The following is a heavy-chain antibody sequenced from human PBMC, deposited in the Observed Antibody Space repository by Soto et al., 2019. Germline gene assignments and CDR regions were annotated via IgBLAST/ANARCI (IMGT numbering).Heavy chain of an antibody. V-gene: IGHV1-3*01. CDR2: INAGNGNT. D-gene: IGHD3-10*01. J-gene: IGHJ4*02. CDR1: GYTFTSYA. Sequence: ASVKVSCKASGYTFTSYAMHWVRQAPGQRLEWMGWINAGNGNTKYSQKFQGRVTMTTDTSASTAYMELRSLRSEDTAVYYCASGWFGEFVYYFDYWGQGTLVTVSS. CDR3: ASGWFGEFVYYFDY.